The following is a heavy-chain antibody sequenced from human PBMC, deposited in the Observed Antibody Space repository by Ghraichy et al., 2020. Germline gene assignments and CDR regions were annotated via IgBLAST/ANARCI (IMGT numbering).Heavy chain of an antibody. J-gene: IGHJ6*02. CDR3: ARVIRKNYYYYYVMDV. CDR1: GFAFSSAW. V-gene: IGHV3-15*01. CDR2: IKSRSDGGTT. Sequence: GGSLRLSRAASGFAFSSAWMSWVRQAPGKGLEWVGRIKSRSDGGTTNYAAPVQGRFTFSRDDSNNTLYLQMNSLKTEDTAVYYCARVIRKNYYYYYVMDVWGQGTTVTVSS.